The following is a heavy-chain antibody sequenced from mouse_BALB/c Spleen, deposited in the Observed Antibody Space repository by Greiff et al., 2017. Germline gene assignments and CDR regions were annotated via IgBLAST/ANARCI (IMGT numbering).Heavy chain of an antibody. Sequence: EVQLVESGTVLARPGASVKMSCKASGYTFTSYWMHWVKQRPGQGLEWIGAIYPGNSDTSYNQKFKGKAKLTAVTSTSTAYMELSSLTNEDSAVYYCTQYYGSSGAMDYWGQGTSVTVSS. D-gene: IGHD1-1*01. CDR3: TQYYGSSGAMDY. J-gene: IGHJ4*01. CDR1: GYTFTSYW. V-gene: IGHV1-5*01. CDR2: IYPGNSDT.